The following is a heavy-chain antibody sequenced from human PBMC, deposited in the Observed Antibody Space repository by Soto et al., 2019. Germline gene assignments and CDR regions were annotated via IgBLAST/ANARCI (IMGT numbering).Heavy chain of an antibody. CDR3: ARGATVLVDAFDI. CDR2: ISSSCSYI. V-gene: IGHV3-21*01. CDR1: GFTFSSYS. D-gene: IGHD4-17*01. J-gene: IGHJ3*02. Sequence: GGSLRLSCAASGFTFSSYSMNWVRQAPGKGLEWVSSISSSCSYIYYADSVKGRFTISRDNAKNSLYLQMNSLRAEDTAVYYCARGATVLVDAFDIWGQGTMVTVSS.